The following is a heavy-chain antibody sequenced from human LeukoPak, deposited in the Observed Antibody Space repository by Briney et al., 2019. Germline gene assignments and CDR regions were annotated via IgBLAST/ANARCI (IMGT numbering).Heavy chain of an antibody. V-gene: IGHV4-39*01. J-gene: IGHJ4*02. CDR3: ASQLSNYNDY. D-gene: IGHD4-11*01. Sequence: SETLSLTCTVSGGSISSSSYYWGWIRQPPGKGLEWIGSIYYSGSTYYNPSLKSRVTISVDTSKNQFSLKLSSVTAADTAVYYCASQLSNYNDYWGQGTLVTVSS. CDR2: IYYSGST. CDR1: GGSISSSSYY.